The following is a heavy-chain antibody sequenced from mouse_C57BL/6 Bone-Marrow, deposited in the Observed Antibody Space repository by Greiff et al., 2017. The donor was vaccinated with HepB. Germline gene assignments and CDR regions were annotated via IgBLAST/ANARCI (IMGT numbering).Heavy chain of an antibody. V-gene: IGHV1-55*01. Sequence: QVQLQQPGAELVKPGASVKMSCKASGYTFTSYWITWVKQRPGQGLEWIGDIYPGSGSTNYNEKFKSKATLTVDTSSSTAYMQLSSLTSEDSAVYYCAREGGTTDWYFDVWAQGPRSPSPQ. J-gene: IGHJ1*03. D-gene: IGHD1-1*01. CDR1: GYTFTSYW. CDR2: IYPGSGST. CDR3: AREGGTTDWYFDV.